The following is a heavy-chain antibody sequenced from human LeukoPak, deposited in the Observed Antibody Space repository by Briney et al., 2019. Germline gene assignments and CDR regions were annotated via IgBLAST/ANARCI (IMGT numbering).Heavy chain of an antibody. J-gene: IGHJ4*02. CDR3: ARGLSRPPQVGSGWYVDSYPKLLYFDY. CDR1: GGSISSSSCY. Sequence: PSETLSLTCTVSGGSISSSSCYWGWIRQPPGKGLEWIGSIYYSGSTYYNPSLKSRVTISVDTSKNQFSLKLSSVTAADTAVYYCARGLSRPPQVGSGWYVDSYPKLLYFDYWGQGTLVTVSS. CDR2: IYYSGST. D-gene: IGHD6-19*01. V-gene: IGHV4-39*01.